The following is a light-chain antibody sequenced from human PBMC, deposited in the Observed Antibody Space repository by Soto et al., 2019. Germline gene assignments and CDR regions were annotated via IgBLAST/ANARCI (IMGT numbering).Light chain of an antibody. V-gene: IGLV2-23*02. CDR3: CSYVGRDTLV. CDR2: DVT. J-gene: IGLJ2*01. CDR1: SNDVGRYNF. Sequence: QSALTQPASVSGSPGQSITISCTGTSNDVGRYNFVSWYQQHPGNAPKLMIFDVTKRPSGVSNRFSGSKSGYTASLTISGLQAEDEADYYCCSYVGRDTLVFGGGTKLTVL.